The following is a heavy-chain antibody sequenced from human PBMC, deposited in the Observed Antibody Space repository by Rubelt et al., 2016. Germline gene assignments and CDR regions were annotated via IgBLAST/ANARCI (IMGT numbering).Heavy chain of an antibody. Sequence: EWIGYIYYSGSTNYNPSLKSRVTISVDTSKNQFSLKLSSVTAADTAVYYCARGGYSYGVDYWGQGTLVTVSS. D-gene: IGHD5-18*01. J-gene: IGHJ4*02. CDR3: ARGGYSYGVDY. CDR2: IYYSGST. V-gene: IGHV4-59*08.